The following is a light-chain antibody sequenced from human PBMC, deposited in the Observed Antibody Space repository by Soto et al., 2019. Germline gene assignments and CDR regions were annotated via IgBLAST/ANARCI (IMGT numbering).Light chain of an antibody. CDR3: QQYYNNPLT. Sequence: VLTQSPGSLAVSLGERATINCKSSQTLLYSSDNKDYLAWYQQKPGRPPKLLFYWASTRESGVPDRFSASGSGTDFTLTITSLQAEDVAVYYCQQYYNNPLTFGGGTHVEIK. CDR1: QTLLYSSDNKDY. J-gene: IGKJ4*01. CDR2: WAS. V-gene: IGKV4-1*01.